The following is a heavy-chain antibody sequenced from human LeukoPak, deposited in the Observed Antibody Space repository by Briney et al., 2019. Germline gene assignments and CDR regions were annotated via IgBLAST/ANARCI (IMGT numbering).Heavy chain of an antibody. CDR1: GFTFSSYA. J-gene: IGHJ4*02. Sequence: GGSLRLSCAASGFTFSSYAMSWVRQAPGKGLEYVSAINSNGGSTYYANSVKGRFTISRDNSKNTLYLQMGSLRAEDMAVYYCARKVGGGGYFDYWGQGTLVTVSS. CDR3: ARKVGGGGYFDY. D-gene: IGHD3-10*01. V-gene: IGHV3-64*01. CDR2: INSNGGST.